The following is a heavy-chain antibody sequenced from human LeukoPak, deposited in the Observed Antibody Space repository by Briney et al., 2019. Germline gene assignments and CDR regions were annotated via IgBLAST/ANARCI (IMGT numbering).Heavy chain of an antibody. V-gene: IGHV3-48*03. CDR3: ARAIGIVVVNTLDY. J-gene: IGHJ4*02. CDR2: ISSSSSTI. CDR1: GFTFSSYE. D-gene: IGHD3-22*01. Sequence: PGGSLRLSCAASGFTFSSYEMNWVRQAPGKGLEWVSYISSSSSTIYYADSVKGRFTISRDNAKNSLYLQMNSLRAEDTAVYYCARAIGIVVVNTLDYWGQGTLVTVSS.